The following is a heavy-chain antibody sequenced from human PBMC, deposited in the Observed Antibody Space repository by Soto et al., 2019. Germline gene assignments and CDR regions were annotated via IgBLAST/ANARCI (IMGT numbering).Heavy chain of an antibody. D-gene: IGHD3-22*01. V-gene: IGHV1-58*01. J-gene: IGHJ4*02. Sequence: ASVKVSCKASGFTFTSSAVQWVRQARGQRLEWIGWIVVGSGNTNYAQEFQERVTITRDMSTSTAYMELNSLRAEDTAVYYCAKTVRSPYYFDYWGQGTLVTVSS. CDR1: GFTFTSSA. CDR3: AKTVRSPYYFDY. CDR2: IVVGSGNT.